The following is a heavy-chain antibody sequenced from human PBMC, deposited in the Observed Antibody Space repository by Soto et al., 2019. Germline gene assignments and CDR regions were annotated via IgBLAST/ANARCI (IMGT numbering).Heavy chain of an antibody. CDR3: AKDITVAGSRWGYYYYYGLDF. D-gene: IGHD6-19*01. J-gene: IGHJ6*02. CDR2: ISYDGSNK. CDR1: GFTFSSYG. V-gene: IGHV3-30*18. Sequence: GGSLRLSCAASGFTFSSYGMHWVRQAPGKGLEWVAVISYDGSNKYYADSVKGRLTISRDNSKNTLYLQMNSLRAEDTAVYYCAKDITVAGSRWGYYYYYGLDFWGQGTSVTVSS.